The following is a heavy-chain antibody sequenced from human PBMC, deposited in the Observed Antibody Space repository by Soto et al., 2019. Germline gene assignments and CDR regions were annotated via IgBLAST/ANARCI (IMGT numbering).Heavy chain of an antibody. Sequence: PGGSLRLSCAASGFTFSNAWMSWVRQAPGKGLEWVGRIKSKTDGGTTDYAAPVKGRFTISRDDSKNTLYLQMNSLKTEDTAVYYCTYSGSYLPDYGMDVWGQATTVTVSS. CDR1: GFTFSNAW. V-gene: IGHV3-15*01. D-gene: IGHD1-26*01. CDR3: TYSGSYLPDYGMDV. CDR2: IKSKTDGGTT. J-gene: IGHJ6*02.